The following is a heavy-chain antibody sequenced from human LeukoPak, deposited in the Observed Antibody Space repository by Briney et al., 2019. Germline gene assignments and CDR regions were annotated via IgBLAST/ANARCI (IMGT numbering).Heavy chain of an antibody. CDR3: ARSLGYCTNGVCLPYYFDY. J-gene: IGHJ4*02. V-gene: IGHV1-69*02. Sequence: SVKVSCKASGGTFSSYTISWVRQAPGRGLEWMGRIIPIPGIANYAQKFQGRVTITADKSTSTAYMELSSLRSEDTAVYYCARSLGYCTNGVCLPYYFDYWGQGTLVTVSS. D-gene: IGHD2-8*01. CDR2: IIPIPGIA. CDR1: GGTFSSYT.